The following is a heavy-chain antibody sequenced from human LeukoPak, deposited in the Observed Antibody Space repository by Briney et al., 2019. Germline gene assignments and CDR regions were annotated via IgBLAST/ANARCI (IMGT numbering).Heavy chain of an antibody. CDR2: IKQEGSEK. Sequence: GGSLRLSCAASGFTFRNYWMSWVRQAPGKGVEFVANIKQEGSEKYYVDSVKGRFTISRDNAKNSLYLQMNGLRAEDTAVYYCAANGGPFDFWGQGTLVTVSA. D-gene: IGHD4-23*01. V-gene: IGHV3-7*05. CDR1: GFTFRNYW. CDR3: AANGGPFDF. J-gene: IGHJ4*02.